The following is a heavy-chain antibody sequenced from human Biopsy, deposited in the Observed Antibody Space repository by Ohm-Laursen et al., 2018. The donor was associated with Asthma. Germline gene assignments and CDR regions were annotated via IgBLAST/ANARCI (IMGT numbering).Heavy chain of an antibody. CDR3: ASDFPKDYVRYNFQF. J-gene: IGHJ4*02. CDR2: HDHEEGGT. V-gene: IGHV1-24*01. CDR1: GYSLTDLS. D-gene: IGHD4-17*01. Sequence: GASVKVSCKISGYSLTDLSMHWVRQAPGQGLERMGGHDHEEGGTVNARRFQGRVTMTEDTSTDTAYMELSSLSSDDMAVYYCASDFPKDYVRYNFQFWGQGTLVTVS.